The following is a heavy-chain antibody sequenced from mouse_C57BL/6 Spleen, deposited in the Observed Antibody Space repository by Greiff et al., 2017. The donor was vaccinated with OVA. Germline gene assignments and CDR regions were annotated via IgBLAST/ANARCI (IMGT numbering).Heavy chain of an antibody. J-gene: IGHJ1*03. V-gene: IGHV5-17*01. CDR3: ARSSSYWYFDV. Sequence: EVHLVESGGGLVKPGGSLKLSCAASGFTFSDYGMHWVRQAPEKGLEWVAYISSGSSTIYYADTVKGRFTISRDNAKNTLFLQMTSLRSEDAAMYYCARSSSYWYFDVWGTGTTVTVSS. CDR2: ISSGSSTI. CDR1: GFTFSDYG. D-gene: IGHD1-1*01.